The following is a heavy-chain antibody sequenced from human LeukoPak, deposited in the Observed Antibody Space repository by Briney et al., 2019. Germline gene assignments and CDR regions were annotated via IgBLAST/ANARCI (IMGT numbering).Heavy chain of an antibody. CDR1: GGSFSGYY. CDR3: TQTYYDFWSGYGLQH. D-gene: IGHD3-3*01. J-gene: IGHJ1*01. CDR2: INHSGST. Sequence: PSETLSLTCAVYGGSFSGYYWSWIRQPPGKGLEWIGEINHSGSTNYNPSLKNRVTISVDTSKNQFSLKLSSVTAADTAVYYCTQTYYDFWSGYGLQHWGQGTLVTVSS. V-gene: IGHV4-34*01.